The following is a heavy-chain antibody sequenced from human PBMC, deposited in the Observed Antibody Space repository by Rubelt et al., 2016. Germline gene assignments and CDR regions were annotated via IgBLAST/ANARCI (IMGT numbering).Heavy chain of an antibody. CDR2: IYYSGST. CDR3: ARHRGRAAADWYFDL. J-gene: IGHJ2*01. D-gene: IGHD6-13*01. CDR1: GGSISSYY. V-gene: IGHV4-59*05. Sequence: QVQLQESGPGLVKPSETLSLTCTVSGGSISSYYWSWIRQPPGKGLEWIGSIYYSGSTYYNPSLKSRVTISVDTCKNQFSLKLRPVTAADTAVYYCARHRGRAAADWYFDLWGRGTLVTVSS.